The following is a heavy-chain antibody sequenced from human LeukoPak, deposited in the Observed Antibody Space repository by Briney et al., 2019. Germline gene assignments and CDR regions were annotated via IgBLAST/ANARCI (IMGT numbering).Heavy chain of an antibody. CDR1: GYTFTGYY. D-gene: IGHD4-11*01. CDR2: INPNSGGT. Sequence: GASVKVSCKASGYTFTGYYIHWVRQAPGQGLEWMGWINPNSGGTTYAQGFQGRITLTRDTSTRTAYMELTTLKSDDTAVYYCTREGRPTVRFAPWGQGTLATVSS. CDR3: TREGRPTVRFAP. V-gene: IGHV1-2*02. J-gene: IGHJ5*02.